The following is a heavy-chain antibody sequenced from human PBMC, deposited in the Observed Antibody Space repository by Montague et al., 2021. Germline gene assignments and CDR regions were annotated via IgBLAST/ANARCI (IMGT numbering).Heavy chain of an antibody. V-gene: IGHV4-59*08. CDR1: GGSISDHF. CDR3: ARYQDYCSSNSCFRYFDY. Sequence: SETLSLTCTVSGGSISDHFWSWVRQPPGKGLDYIGYIYYSGNTNYNPSLKSRVTISVDTSKNQFSLKLSSVTAADTAVYYCARYQDYCSSNSCFRYFDYWGQGTLVTVSS. J-gene: IGHJ4*02. CDR2: IYYSGNT. D-gene: IGHD2-2*01.